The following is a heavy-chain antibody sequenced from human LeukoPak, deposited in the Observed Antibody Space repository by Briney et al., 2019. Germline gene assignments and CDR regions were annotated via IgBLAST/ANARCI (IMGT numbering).Heavy chain of an antibody. CDR2: IYTSGST. V-gene: IGHV4-4*07. CDR1: GGSISSYY. J-gene: IGHJ5*02. CDR3: AREVLLAAAGRWFDP. Sequence: SETLSLTCTVSGGSISSYYWSWIRQPAGKGLEWIGRIYTSGSTNYNPSLKSRVTMSVDTSKNRFSLKLSSVTAADTAVYYCAREVLLAAAGRWFDPWGQGTLVTVSS. D-gene: IGHD6-13*01.